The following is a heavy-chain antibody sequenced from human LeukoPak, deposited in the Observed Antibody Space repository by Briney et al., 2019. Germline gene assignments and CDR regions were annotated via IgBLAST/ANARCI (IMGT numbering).Heavy chain of an antibody. J-gene: IGHJ2*01. Sequence: ASVKVSCKASGYTFTSYDINWVRQATGQGLEWMGWMNPNSGNTGYAQKFQGRVTITADKSTSTAYMELSSLRSEDTAVYYCASSPMTTVTTDWYFDLWGRGTLVTVSS. CDR1: GYTFTSYD. CDR2: MNPNSGNT. D-gene: IGHD4-17*01. V-gene: IGHV1-8*03. CDR3: ASSPMTTVTTDWYFDL.